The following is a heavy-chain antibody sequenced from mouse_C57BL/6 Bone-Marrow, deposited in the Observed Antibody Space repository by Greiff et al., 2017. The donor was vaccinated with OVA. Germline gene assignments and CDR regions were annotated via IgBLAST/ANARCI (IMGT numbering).Heavy chain of an antibody. J-gene: IGHJ3*01. D-gene: IGHD2-3*01. V-gene: IGHV5-2*01. CDR1: EYEFPSYD. CDR3: ARHYDGFVFAY. CDR2: INSDGGST. Sequence: EVKLMESGGGLVQPGKSLKLSCESNEYEFPSYDMSWVRKTPEKRLELVAAINSDGGSTYYPDTMERRLIISRDNTKKTLYLQMSSLRSEDAAVYYCARHYDGFVFAYWGQGTLVTVSA.